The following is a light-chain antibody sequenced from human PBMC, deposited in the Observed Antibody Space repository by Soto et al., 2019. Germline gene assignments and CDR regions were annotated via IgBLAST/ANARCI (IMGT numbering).Light chain of an antibody. J-gene: IGLJ1*01. CDR1: ALPKQY. CDR2: KDT. V-gene: IGLV3-25*02. CDR3: SSHNTIGTLQV. Sequence: SYELTQPPSVSVSPGQTARITCSGDALPKQYAYWYQQKSGQAPVLVICKDTERPSGIPERFSGSSSGTTVTLTLSGVQAEDEADYYCSSHNTIGTLQVFGPGTKVTVL.